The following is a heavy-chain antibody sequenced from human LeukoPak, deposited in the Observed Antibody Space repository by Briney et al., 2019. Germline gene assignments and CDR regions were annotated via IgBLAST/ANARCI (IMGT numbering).Heavy chain of an antibody. V-gene: IGHV4-59*08. CDR3: ARGSGWCDY. CDR2: FHYDGIT. CDR1: GTSIMGFS. J-gene: IGHJ4*02. Sequence: PSETLPLTCTFSGTSIMGFSWTWIRQPPGKGLEWIGYFHYDGITNYNPSLKSRVAISVDTSKNQFSLKLTSVTAADTAIYYCARGSGWCDYWGQGTLVSVSS. D-gene: IGHD6-19*01.